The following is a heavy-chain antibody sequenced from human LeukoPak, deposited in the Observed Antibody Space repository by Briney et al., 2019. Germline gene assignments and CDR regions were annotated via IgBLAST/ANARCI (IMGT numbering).Heavy chain of an antibody. J-gene: IGHJ6*02. CDR2: IYHSGST. Sequence: PSETLSLTCAVSGGSISSSNWWSWVRQPPGKGLEWIGEIYHSGSTNYNPSLKNRVTISVDKSKNQFSLKLSSVTAADAAVYYCARGTAYYYYGMDVWGQGTTVTVSS. CDR1: GGSISSSNW. D-gene: IGHD1-1*01. V-gene: IGHV4-4*02. CDR3: ARGTAYYYYGMDV.